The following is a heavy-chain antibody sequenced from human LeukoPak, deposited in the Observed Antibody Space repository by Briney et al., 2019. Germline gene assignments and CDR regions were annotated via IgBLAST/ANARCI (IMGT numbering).Heavy chain of an antibody. CDR3: ARGSAYSYDFTRRERTKSRLDY. Sequence: GGSLRLSCAASGFTFRSYWMTWVRQAPGKGLEWVANIKQDGSEKYYVDSVKGRFTISRDNAKNSLYLQMNSLRAEDTAVYYCARGSAYSYDFTRRERTKSRLDYWGQGTLVTVSS. CDR2: IKQDGSEK. D-gene: IGHD5-18*01. V-gene: IGHV3-7*01. CDR1: GFTFRSYW. J-gene: IGHJ4*02.